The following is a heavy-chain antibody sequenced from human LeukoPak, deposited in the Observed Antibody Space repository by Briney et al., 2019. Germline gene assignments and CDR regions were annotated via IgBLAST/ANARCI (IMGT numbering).Heavy chain of an antibody. V-gene: IGHV3-7*03. D-gene: IGHD3-10*01. CDR2: IKQDGSEK. CDR3: ARDRRGPFDY. J-gene: IGHJ4*02. Sequence: GGSLRLSCAASAFIFNNYAMTWVRQAPGKGLEWVANIKQDGSEKYYVDSVKGRFTIARDNAMNSLYLQMNSLRAEDTAVYFCARDRRGPFDYWGQGTLVTVSS. CDR1: AFIFNNYA.